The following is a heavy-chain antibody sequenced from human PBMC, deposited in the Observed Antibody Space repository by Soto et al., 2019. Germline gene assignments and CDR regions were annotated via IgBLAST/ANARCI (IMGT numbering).Heavy chain of an antibody. CDR3: ARAREDYYDSSDYEPADY. D-gene: IGHD3-22*01. CDR2: ISPSTGYT. V-gene: IGHV3-11*06. Sequence: GGSLRLSCAASGFTFSDYYMSWIRQAPGKGLEWVSYISPSTGYTNYADTVKGRFTISRDNAKNSLYLQMNSLRAEDTAVYYCARAREDYYDSSDYEPADYWGQGTLVTVSS. J-gene: IGHJ4*02. CDR1: GFTFSDYY.